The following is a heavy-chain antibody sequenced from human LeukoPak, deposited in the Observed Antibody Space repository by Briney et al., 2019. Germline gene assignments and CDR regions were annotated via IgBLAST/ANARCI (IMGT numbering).Heavy chain of an antibody. J-gene: IGHJ4*02. CDR2: IKQDGSKK. Sequence: GGSLRLSCTASGFTFSSYWMSWVRQAPGKGLEWVTNIKQDGSKKHYVDSVKGRFTISRDNAENSLYLQMNSLRAEDTAVYYCAKDQGITIFFFSDFDYWGQGTLVTVSS. CDR1: GFTFSSYW. D-gene: IGHD3-9*01. CDR3: AKDQGITIFFFSDFDY. V-gene: IGHV3-7*01.